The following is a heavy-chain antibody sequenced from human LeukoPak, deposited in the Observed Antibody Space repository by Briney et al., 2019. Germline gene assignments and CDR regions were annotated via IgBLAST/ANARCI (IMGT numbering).Heavy chain of an antibody. D-gene: IGHD3-3*01. CDR3: ARAHHDDFWALVYYYMDV. CDR2: ISYDGSNK. V-gene: IGHV3-30*19. Sequence: GGSLRLSCAASGFTFMGYGMHWVRQAPGKGLEWVAVISYDGSNKYYADSVKGRFTISRDNSKNTLYLQMNSLRAEDTAVYYCARAHHDDFWALVYYYMDVWGKGTTVTVSS. J-gene: IGHJ6*03. CDR1: GFTFMGYG.